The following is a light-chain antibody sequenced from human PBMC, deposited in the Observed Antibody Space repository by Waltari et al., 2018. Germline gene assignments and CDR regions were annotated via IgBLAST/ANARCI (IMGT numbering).Light chain of an antibody. CDR1: SRDVGGYTY. CDR2: DVS. J-gene: IGLJ2*01. Sequence: SALTQHASVSGSPGQSITISCTGTSRDVGGYTYVSWYQQHPGKAPKLMIFDVSNRPSGVSKRFSGSKSGNTASLTVSGLQAEDEADYYCSSYISSDTLELFGGGTSLTVL. CDR3: SSYISSDTLEL. V-gene: IGLV2-14*03.